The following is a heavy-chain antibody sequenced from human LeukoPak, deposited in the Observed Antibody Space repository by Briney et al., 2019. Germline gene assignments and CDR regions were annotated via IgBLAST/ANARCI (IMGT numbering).Heavy chain of an antibody. CDR2: INPNSGGT. V-gene: IGHV1-2*02. Sequence: VASVKVSCKASGYTFTGYYMHWVRQAPGQGLEWMGLINPNSGGTNYAQKFQGGVTMTRDTSISTAYMELSRLRSDDTAVYYCARDLTVTTFDYWGKGTLVTVSS. CDR3: ARDLTVTTFDY. J-gene: IGHJ4*02. CDR1: GYTFTGYY. D-gene: IGHD4-17*01.